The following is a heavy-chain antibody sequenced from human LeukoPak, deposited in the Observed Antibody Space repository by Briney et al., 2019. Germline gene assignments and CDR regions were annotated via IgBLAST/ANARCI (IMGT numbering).Heavy chain of an antibody. CDR1: GGSIRSYY. CDR3: ARRPDYYYYGMDV. CDR2: IYYSGST. J-gene: IGHJ6*02. V-gene: IGHV4-59*08. Sequence: SETLSLTCTVSGGSIRSYYWNWIRQPPGKGLEWIGYIYYSGSTDYNPSLKSRVTMSVDTSKNQFSLKLSSVTATDTAVYYCARRPDYYYYGMDVWGQGTTVTASS.